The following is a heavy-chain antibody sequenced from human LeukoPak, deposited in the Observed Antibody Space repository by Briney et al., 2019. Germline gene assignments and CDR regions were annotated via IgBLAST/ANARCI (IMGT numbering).Heavy chain of an antibody. V-gene: IGHV1-2*02. CDR3: ARRGYSGSGSYFDY. J-gene: IGHJ4*02. D-gene: IGHD3-10*01. Sequence: GASVKVSCKASGYTFSDYYMHWVRQAPGQGLEWMGWINPNSGGTNYAQKFQGRVTMTRDTSISTAYMELSSLRFDDTAVYYCARRGYSGSGSYFDYWGQGTLVTVSS. CDR1: GYTFSDYY. CDR2: INPNSGGT.